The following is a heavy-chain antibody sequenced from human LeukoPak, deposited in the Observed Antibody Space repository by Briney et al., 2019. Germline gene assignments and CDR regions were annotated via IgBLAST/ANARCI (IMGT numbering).Heavy chain of an antibody. CDR3: AKDRCSNGIGCYYYYMDV. CDR2: IQYDGSNE. V-gene: IGHV3-30*02. CDR1: GFTFDDYA. D-gene: IGHD2-8*01. J-gene: IGHJ6*03. Sequence: PGGSLRLSCAVSGFTFDDYAMYWVRQAPGKGLEWVAYIQYDGSNEQYADSVKGRFSISRDSSKNILYLQMNSLRAEDTAVYYCAKDRCSNGIGCYYYYMDVWGKGTTVTISS.